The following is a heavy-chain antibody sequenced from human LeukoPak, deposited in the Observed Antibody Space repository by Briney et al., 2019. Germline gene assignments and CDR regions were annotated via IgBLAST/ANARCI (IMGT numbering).Heavy chain of an antibody. V-gene: IGHV3-30*02. Sequence: GGSLRLSCAASGFTFSSYGMHWVRQAPGKGLEWVAFIRYDGSNKYYADSVKGRFTISRDNSKNTLYLQMNSLRAEDTAVYYCAKVPYYYDSSGYYRGVVGDYWGQGTLVTVSS. CDR1: GFTFSSYG. CDR2: IRYDGSNK. CDR3: AKVPYYYDSSGYYRGVVGDY. J-gene: IGHJ4*02. D-gene: IGHD3-22*01.